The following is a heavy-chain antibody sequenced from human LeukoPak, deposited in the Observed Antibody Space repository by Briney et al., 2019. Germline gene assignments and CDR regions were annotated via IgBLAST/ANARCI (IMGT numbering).Heavy chain of an antibody. CDR3: ARESSARWLQFDDY. J-gene: IGHJ4*02. D-gene: IGHD5-24*01. CDR1: GFTFSAYA. V-gene: IGHV3-23*01. CDR2: ISGNGVST. Sequence: PGGSLRLSCAASGFTFSAYAMIWVRQAPGKGLEWVSGISGNGVSTYYADSVKGRFTISRDMSKNTMYLQMNSLRAEDTAVYYCARESSARWLQFDDYWGQGTLVTVSS.